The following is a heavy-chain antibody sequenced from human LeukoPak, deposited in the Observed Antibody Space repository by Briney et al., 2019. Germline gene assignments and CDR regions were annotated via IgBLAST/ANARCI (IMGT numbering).Heavy chain of an antibody. D-gene: IGHD3-10*01. CDR3: ARAYYYGSGSYYLPRARFDP. CDR2: IYYSGST. Sequence: SETLSLTCTVSGASISTSYWSWIRQPPGKGLEWIGYIYYSGSTNYNPSRESRVTISVDTSKNQFSLRLSSVTAADTAVYYCARAYYYGSGSYYLPRARFDPWGQGSLVTVSS. CDR1: GASISTSY. V-gene: IGHV4-59*01. J-gene: IGHJ5*02.